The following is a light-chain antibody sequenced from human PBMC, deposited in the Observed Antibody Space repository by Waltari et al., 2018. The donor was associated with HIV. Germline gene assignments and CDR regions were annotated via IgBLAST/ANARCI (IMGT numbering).Light chain of an antibody. CDR2: QDT. CDR1: ELGDRY. V-gene: IGLV3-1*01. Sequence: SYELTQPPPVSVSPGQTASITSPGEELGDRYACWYQQKPGQSPLLVIYQDTKRPSGIPERFSGSNSGNTATLTISGTQAMDEADYYCQARDSSTVVFGGGTKLTVL. CDR3: QARDSSTVV. J-gene: IGLJ2*01.